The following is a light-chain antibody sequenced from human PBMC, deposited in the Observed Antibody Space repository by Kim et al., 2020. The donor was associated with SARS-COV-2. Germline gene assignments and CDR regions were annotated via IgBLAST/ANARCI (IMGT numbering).Light chain of an antibody. CDR3: QAWDSSTKGV. J-gene: IGLJ3*02. V-gene: IGLV3-1*01. Sequence: VSPGQTASIPCSGDKMGDKYVCWYQQKPGQSPVLVIYQDTKRPSGIPERFSGSNSGNTATLTISGTQAMDEADYYCQAWDSSTKGVFGGGTQLTVL. CDR2: QDT. CDR1: KMGDKY.